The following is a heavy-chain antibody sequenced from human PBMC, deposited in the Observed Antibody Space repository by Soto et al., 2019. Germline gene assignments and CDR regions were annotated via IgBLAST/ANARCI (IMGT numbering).Heavy chain of an antibody. J-gene: IGHJ4*02. CDR3: ARAGRIRVAKGSIDY. Sequence: SETLSLTCAVYGGSFSGYYWSWIRQPPGKGLEWIGEINHSGSTNYNPSLKSRVTISVDTSKNQFSLKLSSVTAADTAVYYCARAGRIRVAKGSIDYWGQGTLVTVSS. D-gene: IGHD5-12*01. CDR1: GGSFSGYY. CDR2: INHSGST. V-gene: IGHV4-34*01.